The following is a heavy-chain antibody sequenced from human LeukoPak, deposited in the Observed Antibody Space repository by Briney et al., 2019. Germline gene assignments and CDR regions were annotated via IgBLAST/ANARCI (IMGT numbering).Heavy chain of an antibody. CDR3: ASSSGAMKTNWFDP. CDR1: GYTFTSYA. Sequence: GASVKVSCKASGYTFTSYAMHWVRQAPGQRLEWMGWINAGNGNTKYSQKFQGRVTITRDTSASTAYMELSSLRSEDTAVYYRASSSGAMKTNWFDPWGQGTLVTVSS. J-gene: IGHJ5*02. CDR2: INAGNGNT. D-gene: IGHD2-2*01. V-gene: IGHV1-3*01.